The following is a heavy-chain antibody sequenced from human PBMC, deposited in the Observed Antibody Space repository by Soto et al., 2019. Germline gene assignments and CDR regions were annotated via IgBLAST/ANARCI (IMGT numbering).Heavy chain of an antibody. V-gene: IGHV3-23*01. CDR2: ISGSGGST. Sequence: GGSLRLSYAASGFTFSSCAISWVRQAPGKGLEWVSAISGSGGSTYYADSVKGRFTISRDNSKNTLYLQMNSLRAEDTAVYYCAKAPSTPPGYCSGGSCYRPYYYMDVWGKGTTVTVSS. D-gene: IGHD2-15*01. J-gene: IGHJ6*03. CDR3: AKAPSTPPGYCSGGSCYRPYYYMDV. CDR1: GFTFSSCA.